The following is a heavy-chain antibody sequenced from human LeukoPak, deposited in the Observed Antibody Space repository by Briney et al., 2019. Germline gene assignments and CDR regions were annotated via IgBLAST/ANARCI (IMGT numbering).Heavy chain of an antibody. D-gene: IGHD2-15*01. CDR3: AREKVVIAATHYYGMDV. CDR2: TYYRSKWYN. V-gene: IGHV6-1*01. Sequence: SQTLSLTCAISGDRVSTNNAAWSWIRQSPSRGLEWLGRTYYRSKWYNYYAGSVKSRIIFSPDTSKNQFSLQLNSETPEDTAVYYCAREKVVIAATHYYGMDVWGQGTTVTVSS. CDR1: GDRVSTNNAA. J-gene: IGHJ6*02.